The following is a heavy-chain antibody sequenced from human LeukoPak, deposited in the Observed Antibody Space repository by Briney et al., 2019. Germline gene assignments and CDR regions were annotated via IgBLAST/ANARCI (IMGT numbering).Heavy chain of an antibody. CDR1: GYTLTELS. V-gene: IGHV1-24*01. Sequence: ASVKVSCKVSGYTLTELSMHWVRQAPGKGLEWMGGFDPEDGETIYAQKFQGRVTMTEDTSTDTAYMELSSLRSEDTAVYYCATPRGGWCSNTCCYTHNWFDPWGQGTLVTVSS. CDR3: ATPRGGWCSNTCCYTHNWFDP. CDR2: FDPEDGET. J-gene: IGHJ5*02. D-gene: IGHD2-2*02.